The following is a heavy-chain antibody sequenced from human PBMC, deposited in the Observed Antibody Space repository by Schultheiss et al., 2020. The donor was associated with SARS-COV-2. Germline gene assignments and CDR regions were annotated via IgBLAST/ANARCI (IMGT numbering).Heavy chain of an antibody. CDR2: ISHDCKTE. CDR3: ARDKGLGSWYGARGYFDY. Sequence: GGSLRLSCAASGFTFSSYAMHWVRQAPGKGLEGVALISHDCKTESCTDSVKGRFTISRDNSKNTLYLQMNSLRAEDTAVYYCARDKGLGSWYGARGYFDYWGQGTLVTVSS. J-gene: IGHJ4*02. D-gene: IGHD6-13*01. CDR1: GFTFSSYA. V-gene: IGHV3-33*05.